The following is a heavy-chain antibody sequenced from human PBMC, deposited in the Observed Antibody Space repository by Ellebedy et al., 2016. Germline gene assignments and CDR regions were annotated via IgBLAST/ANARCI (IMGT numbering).Heavy chain of an antibody. CDR3: ARGKRNILWSDY. J-gene: IGHJ4*02. D-gene: IGHD1-14*01. CDR2: MNPNSGNT. Sequence: ASVKVSCKTSGYTFSSYVITWVRQATGQGLEWMGWMNPNSGNTGYAQEFQGRVSMTRDTSTDTAYMELSSLTSEDTAVYYCARGKRNILWSDYWGQGTLVTVSA. CDR1: GYTFSSYV. V-gene: IGHV1-8*01.